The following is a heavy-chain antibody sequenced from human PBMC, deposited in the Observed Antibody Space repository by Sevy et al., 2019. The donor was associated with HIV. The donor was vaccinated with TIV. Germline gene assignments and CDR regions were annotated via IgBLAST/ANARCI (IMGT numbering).Heavy chain of an antibody. Sequence: GGSLRLSCAASGFSFSSYGMHWVRQAPGKGLEWMSYIQYDGSNKDYADSVKGRFTISRDNSKNKLYLQRNSLRVEDTAVFYCVKEGGGEGGDHWGQGTLVTVSS. CDR2: IQYDGSNK. CDR1: GFSFSSYG. D-gene: IGHD2-21*01. V-gene: IGHV3-30*02. CDR3: VKEGGGEGGDH. J-gene: IGHJ4*02.